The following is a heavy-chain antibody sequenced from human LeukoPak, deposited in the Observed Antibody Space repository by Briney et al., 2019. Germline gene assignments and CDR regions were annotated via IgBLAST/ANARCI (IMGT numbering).Heavy chain of an antibody. Sequence: QPGGSLRLSCAASGFTFDDYAMSWARQAPGKGLEWVSGINWNGGSTGYVDSVKGRFAISRDNAKNSLYLQMNSLRGEDTALYYCARDAHFGGVFDIWGQGTMVTVSS. J-gene: IGHJ3*02. CDR2: INWNGGST. V-gene: IGHV3-20*04. D-gene: IGHD2-21*01. CDR3: ARDAHFGGVFDI. CDR1: GFTFDDYA.